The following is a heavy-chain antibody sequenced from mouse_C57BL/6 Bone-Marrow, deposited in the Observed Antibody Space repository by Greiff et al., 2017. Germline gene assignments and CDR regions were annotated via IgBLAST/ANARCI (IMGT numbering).Heavy chain of an antibody. CDR3: ARSYDYDDYTMDY. V-gene: IGHV1-64*01. J-gene: IGHJ4*01. D-gene: IGHD2-4*01. CDR1: GYTFTSYW. Sequence: QVQLQQPGAELVKPGASVKLSCKASGYTFTSYWMHWVKQRPGQGLEWIGMMHPNGGSPDYNEKFKSEATLSVDKSSRTAYMELSSLTSEDSAVYYCARSYDYDDYTMDYWGQGTSVIVSS. CDR2: MHPNGGSP.